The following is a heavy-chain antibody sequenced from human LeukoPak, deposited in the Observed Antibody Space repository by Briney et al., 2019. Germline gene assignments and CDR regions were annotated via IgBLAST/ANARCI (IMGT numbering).Heavy chain of an antibody. CDR3: ARGDSGSYYDSSGSISYYFDY. V-gene: IGHV4-59*01. CDR2: IYYSGST. CDR1: GGSISSYY. J-gene: IGHJ4*02. D-gene: IGHD3-22*01. Sequence: SETLSLTCTVSGGSISSYYWSWIRQPPGKGLEWIGYIYYSGSTNYNPSLKSRVTISVDTSKNQSSLKLSSVTAADTAVYYCARGDSGSYYDSSGSISYYFDYWGQGTLVTVSS.